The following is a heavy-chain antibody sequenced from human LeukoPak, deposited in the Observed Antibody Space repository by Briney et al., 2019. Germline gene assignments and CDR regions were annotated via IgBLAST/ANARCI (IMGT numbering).Heavy chain of an antibody. J-gene: IGHJ5*02. D-gene: IGHD3-10*01. CDR2: IYYSGSA. CDR3: ARHYYGSGINWFDP. V-gene: IGHV4-39*01. Sequence: KPSETLSLTCTVSGGSISSTISYLAWIRHPPGKGLEWIGTIYYSGSAYYNPSLKSRVTISVDTSKNQFSLKLSSVTAADTAVYYCARHYYGSGINWFDPWGQGTLVTVSS. CDR1: GGSISSTISY.